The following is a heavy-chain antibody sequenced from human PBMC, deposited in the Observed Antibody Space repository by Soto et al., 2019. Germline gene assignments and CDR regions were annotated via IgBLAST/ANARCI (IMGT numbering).Heavy chain of an antibody. V-gene: IGHV1-46*01. CDR1: GYSFTTYF. Sequence: QVHLVQSGAEVMKPGASVKLSCKASGYSFTTYFIHWVRQGPAPGLELMGIINPSGGGTSYAQMFQGRVIMTRDTSTSTVYMDVDSLRSEDTAIYYCAREGPGGTGRPLDYWGRGTLVTVSS. CDR3: AREGPGGTGRPLDY. D-gene: IGHD6-6*01. CDR2: INPSGGGT. J-gene: IGHJ4*02.